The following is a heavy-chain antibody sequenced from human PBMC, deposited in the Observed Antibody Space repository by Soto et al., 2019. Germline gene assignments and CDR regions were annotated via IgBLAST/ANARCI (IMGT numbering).Heavy chain of an antibody. CDR1: GFTFSNAW. J-gene: IGHJ3*02. D-gene: IGHD5-12*01. Sequence: GGSLRLSCAASGFTFSNAWMRWVRQAPGKGLEWVGRIKSKTDGGTKDYAAPVKGRFTISRDDSKNTLYLQMNSLKTEDTAVYYCTFPYPRVGYLHAFDIWGQGTMVTVSS. CDR2: IKSKTDGGTK. V-gene: IGHV3-15*01. CDR3: TFPYPRVGYLHAFDI.